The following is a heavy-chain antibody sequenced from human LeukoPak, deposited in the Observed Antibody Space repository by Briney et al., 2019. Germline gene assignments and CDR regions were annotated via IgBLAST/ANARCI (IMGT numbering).Heavy chain of an antibody. D-gene: IGHD3-10*02. CDR1: GFTVRSNY. CDR3: AELGITMIGGV. V-gene: IGHV3-66*01. Sequence: GESLRLSCAASGFTVRSNYMSWVRQAPGKGLEWVSIIDSGGSTYYADSVKGRFSISRDNSKNTVYLQMNSLRVEDTAVYYCAELGITMIGGVWGKGTTVTISS. J-gene: IGHJ6*04. CDR2: IDSGGST.